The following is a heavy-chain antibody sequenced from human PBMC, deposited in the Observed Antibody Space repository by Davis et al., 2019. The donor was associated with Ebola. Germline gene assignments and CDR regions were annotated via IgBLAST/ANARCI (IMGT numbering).Heavy chain of an antibody. Sequence: MPSETLSLTCTVPGGSISSYYWSWIRQPPGKGLEWIGYIYYSGSTNYNPSLKSRVTISVDTSKNQFSLKLSSVTAADTAVYYCARYRGSSSAGYYYYGMDVWGQGTTVTVSS. CDR2: IYYSGST. CDR3: ARYRGSSSAGYYYYGMDV. J-gene: IGHJ6*02. CDR1: GGSISSYY. D-gene: IGHD6-6*01. V-gene: IGHV4-59*01.